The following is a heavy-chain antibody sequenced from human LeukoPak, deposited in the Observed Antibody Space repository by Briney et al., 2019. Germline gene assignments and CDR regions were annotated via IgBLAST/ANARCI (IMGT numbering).Heavy chain of an antibody. CDR2: IYPGDSDT. Sequence: GESLKISCKAFGYSFTNYWIDWVRQMPGKGLEWMGIIYPGDSDTRYSPSFQGQVTISADKSISTAYLQWSSLKASDTAMYYCARRVGMRPMVRGGGAFDIWGQGTMVTVSS. V-gene: IGHV5-51*01. D-gene: IGHD3-10*01. J-gene: IGHJ3*02. CDR1: GYSFTNYW. CDR3: ARRVGMRPMVRGGGAFDI.